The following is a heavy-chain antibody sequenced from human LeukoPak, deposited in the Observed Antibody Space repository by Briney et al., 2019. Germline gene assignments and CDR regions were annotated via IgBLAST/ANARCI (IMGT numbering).Heavy chain of an antibody. CDR1: GFSFERHS. V-gene: IGHV3-48*04. Sequence: GGSLRLSCVASGFSFERHSMNWVRQVPGKGLEWVSYISSSGSTIYYADSVKGRFTISRDNAKNSLYLQMNSLRAEDTAVYYCARDRAIVVVPAAIKSGIYFQHWGQGTLVTVSS. J-gene: IGHJ1*01. D-gene: IGHD2-2*02. CDR2: ISSSGSTI. CDR3: ARDRAIVVVPAAIKSGIYFQH.